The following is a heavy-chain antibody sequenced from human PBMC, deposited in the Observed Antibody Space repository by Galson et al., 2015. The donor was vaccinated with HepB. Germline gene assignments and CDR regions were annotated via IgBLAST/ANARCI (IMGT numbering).Heavy chain of an antibody. Sequence: SLRLSCAASGFTFSTYAMHWVRQAPGKGLEWVALISYDESNKYYADSVKGRFTISRDNSKNTLYLQMNSLRTEGTAVYYCARDETGYTYYFDYWGQGTLVTVSS. J-gene: IGHJ4*02. D-gene: IGHD5-12*01. CDR1: GFTFSTYA. CDR2: ISYDESNK. V-gene: IGHV3-30*04. CDR3: ARDETGYTYYFDY.